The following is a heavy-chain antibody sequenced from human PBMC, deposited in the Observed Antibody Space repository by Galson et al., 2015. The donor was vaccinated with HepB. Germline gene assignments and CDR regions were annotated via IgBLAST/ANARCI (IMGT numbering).Heavy chain of an antibody. CDR3: ARTLHYNFWSGFFS. CDR1: GGSFSGYY. D-gene: IGHD3-3*01. V-gene: IGHV4-34*01. CDR2: INHSGST. Sequence: TLSLTCAVFGGSFSGYYWSWIRQSPGRGLEWIGEINHSGSTSYNPSLQSRVSISLDTSKKQFSLKLSSVTAADTAVYYCARTLHYNFWSGFFSWGQGTLVTVSS. J-gene: IGHJ5*02.